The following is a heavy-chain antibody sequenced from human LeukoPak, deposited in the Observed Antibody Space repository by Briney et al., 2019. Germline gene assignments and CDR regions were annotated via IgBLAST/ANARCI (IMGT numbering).Heavy chain of an antibody. CDR3: ARDSVAPAVHYYFDY. CDR1: GFTFSSYA. Sequence: PGGCLRLSCAASGFTFSSYAMHWLRQAPGKGLEWVAVISSDGSNKYYADSVKGRFTISRDNSKNTLYLQMNSLRAEDTAVYYCARDSVAPAVHYYFDYWGQGTLVTASS. D-gene: IGHD2-2*01. V-gene: IGHV3-30*04. CDR2: ISSDGSNK. J-gene: IGHJ4*02.